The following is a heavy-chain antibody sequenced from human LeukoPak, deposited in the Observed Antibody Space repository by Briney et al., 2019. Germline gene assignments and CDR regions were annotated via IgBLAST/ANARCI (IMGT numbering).Heavy chain of an antibody. D-gene: IGHD3-22*01. CDR3: AQDNYYDGSY. V-gene: IGHV3-30*18. J-gene: IGHJ4*02. CDR2: ISYDGSNE. Sequence: GRSLRLSCAASGFTFSSYGMHWVRRAPGKGLEWVAVISYDGSNEYYADSVKGRFTISRDNSKNTLYLQMNSLRAEDTAVYYCAQDNYYDGSYWGQGTLVTVSS. CDR1: GFTFSSYG.